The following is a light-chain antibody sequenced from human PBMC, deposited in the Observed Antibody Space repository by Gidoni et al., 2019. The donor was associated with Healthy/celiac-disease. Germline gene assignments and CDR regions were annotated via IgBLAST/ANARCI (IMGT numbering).Light chain of an antibody. CDR2: SNN. CDR3: AAWDDSLSGPVV. J-gene: IGLJ2*01. V-gene: IGLV1-47*02. CDR1: SSNIGSNY. Sequence: QSVMTQPPSASVPPGQRVTISCSGSSSNIGSNYGHWYQQLPGTAPKHHIYSNNQRPSGVPDRFSGSKSGTSASLAIIGLRSEDEADYYCAAWDDSLSGPVVFGGGTKLTVL.